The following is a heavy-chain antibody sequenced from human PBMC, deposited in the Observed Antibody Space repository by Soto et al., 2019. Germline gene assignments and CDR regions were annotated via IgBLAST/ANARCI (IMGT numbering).Heavy chain of an antibody. CDR1: GGTFSSYA. Sequence: SVKVTFKACGGTFSSYAISWVRQAPGQGLEWMGGIIPIFGTANYAQKFQGRVAITADESTITAYLELSSLRSEDTAVYYCAKRTDSWGQGTLVTVSS. CDR3: AKRTDS. CDR2: IIPIFGTA. J-gene: IGHJ5*01. V-gene: IGHV1-69*13.